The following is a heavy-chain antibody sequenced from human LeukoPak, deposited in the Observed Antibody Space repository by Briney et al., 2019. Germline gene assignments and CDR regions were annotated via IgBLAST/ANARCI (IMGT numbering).Heavy chain of an antibody. CDR1: GYTFTNYG. CDR2: ISAYNGNT. J-gene: IGHJ4*02. D-gene: IGHD5-12*01. V-gene: IGHV1-18*01. Sequence: ASVKVSCKASGYTFTNYGINWVRQAPGQGLEWMGWISAYNGNTSYAQKLQGRVTMTTDTSTSTAYIELRSLRSDDTAVYYCARDDALVATGSFDYWGQGTLVTVSS. CDR3: ARDDALVATGSFDY.